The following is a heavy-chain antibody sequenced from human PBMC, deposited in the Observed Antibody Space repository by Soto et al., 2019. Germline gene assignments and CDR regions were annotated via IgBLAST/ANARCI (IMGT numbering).Heavy chain of an antibody. D-gene: IGHD1-26*01. CDR1: EFTFSSYW. CDR2: IKQDGSER. J-gene: IGHJ4*02. V-gene: IGHV3-7*03. Sequence: GGSLRLSCAAPEFTFSSYWTSWVRQAPGKGLEWVANIKQDGSERYYVDSVKGRFTISRDNAKNSLFLQMNSLRADDTAVYYCASETSSGTSDYWGQGTLVTVSS. CDR3: ASETSSGTSDY.